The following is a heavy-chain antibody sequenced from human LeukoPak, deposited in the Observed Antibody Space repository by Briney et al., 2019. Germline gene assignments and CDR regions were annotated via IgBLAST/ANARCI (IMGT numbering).Heavy chain of an antibody. CDR3: ARAREVGIAAAALDY. J-gene: IGHJ4*02. D-gene: IGHD6-13*01. CDR2: INPNSGGT. CDR1: GYTFTGYY. Sequence: ASVKVSCKASGYTFTGYYMHWVRQAPGQGLEWMGWINPNSGGTNYAQKFQGWVTMTRDTSISTAYMELSRLRSDDTVVYYCARAREVGIAAAALDYWGQGTLVTVSS. V-gene: IGHV1-2*04.